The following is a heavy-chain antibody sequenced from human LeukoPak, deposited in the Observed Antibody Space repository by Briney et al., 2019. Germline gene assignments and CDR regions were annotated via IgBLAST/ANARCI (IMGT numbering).Heavy chain of an antibody. V-gene: IGHV4-34*01. D-gene: IGHD2-15*01. CDR3: ARQHDQDIVVVVAATPNWFDP. Sequence: SETLSLTCAVYGGSFSGYHWSWIRQPPGKGLEWIGEINHSGSTNYNPSLKSRVTMSVDTSKNQFSLKLSSVTAADTAVYYCARQHDQDIVVVVAATPNWFDPWGQGTLVTVSS. CDR1: GGSFSGYH. J-gene: IGHJ5*02. CDR2: INHSGST.